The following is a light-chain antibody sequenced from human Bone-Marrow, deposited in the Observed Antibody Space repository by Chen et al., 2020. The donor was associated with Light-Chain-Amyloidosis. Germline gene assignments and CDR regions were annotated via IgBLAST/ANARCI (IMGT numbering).Light chain of an antibody. CDR1: DIENEV. Sequence: SYVLTQPPSVSVAPGQTARITCGGNDIENEVVDWYQKKPGQAPVLVVSDDSDRPSGIPARFSGSKSGTTASLPISSVEAGDEADYYCQVWYSSSDQVVFGGGTKLTVL. CDR2: DDS. J-gene: IGLJ2*01. CDR3: QVWYSSSDQVV. V-gene: IGLV3-21*02.